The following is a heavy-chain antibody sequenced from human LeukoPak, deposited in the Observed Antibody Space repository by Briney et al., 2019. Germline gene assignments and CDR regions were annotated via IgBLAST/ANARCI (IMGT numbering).Heavy chain of an antibody. V-gene: IGHV1-2*02. D-gene: IGHD2-2*01. CDR2: INPNSGDT. J-gene: IGHJ4*02. CDR1: GYTFTGYY. CDR3: ARDLILGSSTSHIFDY. Sequence: KPGASVKVSCKASGYTFTGYYMHWVRQAPGQGLEWMGWINPNSGDTNYGQKFQGRVTMTRDTSISTAYMELSRLRSDDTAVYYCARDLILGSSTSHIFDYWGQGTLGTVSS.